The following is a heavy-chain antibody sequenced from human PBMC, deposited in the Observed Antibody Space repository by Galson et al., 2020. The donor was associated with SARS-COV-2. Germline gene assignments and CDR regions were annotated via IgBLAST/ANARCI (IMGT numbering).Heavy chain of an antibody. Sequence: GGSLRLSCAASGFTFSDYAVHWVRQAPGKGLEWVAVISYDGNNKYYADSVKGRFTISRDNSKNTLYLQMISLRPEDTAVYFCARDNSDSWSLHYYYMDVWGKGTPVTVSS. J-gene: IGHJ6*03. CDR2: ISYDGNNK. CDR3: ARDNSDSWSLHYYYMDV. CDR1: GFTFSDYA. V-gene: IGHV3-30*01. D-gene: IGHD6-13*01.